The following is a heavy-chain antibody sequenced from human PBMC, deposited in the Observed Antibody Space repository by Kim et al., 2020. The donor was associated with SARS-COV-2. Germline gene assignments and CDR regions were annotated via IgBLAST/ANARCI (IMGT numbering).Heavy chain of an antibody. CDR1: GFTFSSYA. V-gene: IGHV3-23*01. CDR3: AKEVVSSSSFSGPPLNWFDP. Sequence: GGSLRLSCAASGFTFSSYAMSWVRQAPGKGLEWVSAISGSGGGTYYADSVKGRFTISRDNSKNTLYLQMNGLRAEDTAVYYCAKEVVSSSSFSGPPLNWFDPWGQGTLVTVSS. D-gene: IGHD6-6*01. CDR2: ISGSGGGT. J-gene: IGHJ5*02.